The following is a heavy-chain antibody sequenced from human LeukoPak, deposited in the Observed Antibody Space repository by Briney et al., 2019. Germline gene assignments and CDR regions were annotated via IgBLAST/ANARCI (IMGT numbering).Heavy chain of an antibody. Sequence: SETLSLTCTVSGVSISSGDDYWSWIRQPPGKGLEWIGYIYYSGSTYYNPSLKSRVTISADTSKNQFSLKLSSVTAADTAVYYCARAGDGYNSWYFDLWGRGTLVTVSS. V-gene: IGHV4-30-4*01. CDR3: ARAGDGYNSWYFDL. D-gene: IGHD5-24*01. CDR2: IYYSGST. J-gene: IGHJ2*01. CDR1: GVSISSGDDY.